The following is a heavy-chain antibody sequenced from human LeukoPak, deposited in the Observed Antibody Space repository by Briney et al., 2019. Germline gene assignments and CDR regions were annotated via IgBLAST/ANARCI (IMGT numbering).Heavy chain of an antibody. J-gene: IGHJ4*02. Sequence: SVKVSCKASGGTFSSYAISWVRQAPGQGLEWMGRIIPILGIADYAQKFQGRVTITADKSTSTAYMELSSLRSEDTAVYYCARDLFPGPEEADYWGQGTLVTVSS. CDR1: GGTFSSYA. CDR3: ARDLFPGPEEADY. V-gene: IGHV1-69*04. CDR2: IIPILGIA.